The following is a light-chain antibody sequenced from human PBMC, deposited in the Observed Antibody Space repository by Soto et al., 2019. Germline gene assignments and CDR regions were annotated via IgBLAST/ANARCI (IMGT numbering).Light chain of an antibody. CDR3: NQYNSYPYT. CDR2: KAS. J-gene: IGKJ2*01. CDR1: QSISTW. V-gene: IGKV1-5*03. Sequence: DIQMTQSPSTLSASVGDRVTITCRASQSISTWLAWYQQKPGKAPNLLMSKASSLESGVPSRFSGSGSGTEFTLTISSLKPDDFASYYGNQYNSYPYTFGQGTKLEIK.